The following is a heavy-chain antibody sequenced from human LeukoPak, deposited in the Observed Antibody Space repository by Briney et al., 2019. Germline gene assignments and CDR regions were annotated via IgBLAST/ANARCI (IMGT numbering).Heavy chain of an antibody. D-gene: IGHD6-19*01. V-gene: IGHV4-59*11. J-gene: IGHJ4*02. Sequence: SETLSLTCRVSGGSTSSHYWSWIRQPPGKGLEWIGYIYYSGSTNYNPSLKSRVTISVDTSKNQFSLKVNSVTAADTAVYYCARQTSGWYGDWGQGTLVTVSS. CDR3: ARQTSGWYGD. CDR1: GGSTSSHY. CDR2: IYYSGST.